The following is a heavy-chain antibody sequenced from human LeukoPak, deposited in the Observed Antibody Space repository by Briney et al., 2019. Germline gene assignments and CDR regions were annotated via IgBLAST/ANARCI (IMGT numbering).Heavy chain of an antibody. V-gene: IGHV4-4*09. D-gene: IGHD1-7*01. Sequence: SETLSLTRTVSGGSISSYYWSWIRQPPGKGLGWIGYIYTSGSTNYNPSLKSRVTISVDTSKNQFSLKLSSVTAADTAVYYCAGGTTIFAFDIWGQGTMVTVSS. CDR1: GGSISSYY. J-gene: IGHJ3*02. CDR2: IYTSGST. CDR3: AGGTTIFAFDI.